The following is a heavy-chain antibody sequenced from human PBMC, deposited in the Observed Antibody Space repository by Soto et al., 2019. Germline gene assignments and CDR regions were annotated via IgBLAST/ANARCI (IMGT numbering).Heavy chain of an antibody. J-gene: IGHJ4*02. V-gene: IGHV4-34*01. CDR1: GCSFSGYY. CDR3: GQLRDYRGY. D-gene: IGHD4-17*01. Sequence: SETLSLTCAVYGCSFSGYYWSWIRQPPGKGLEWMGEINHNGSTNYNPSLISRVTKTVDTYKNQVPSKLSSVNAADTAVSYCGQLRDYRGYWGQGTLVTVSS. CDR2: INHNGST.